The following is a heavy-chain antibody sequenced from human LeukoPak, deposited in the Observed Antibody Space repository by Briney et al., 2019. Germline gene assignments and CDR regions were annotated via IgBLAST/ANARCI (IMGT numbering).Heavy chain of an antibody. Sequence: PGGSLRLSCAASGFAFSTYWMSWVRQAPGKGLEWVANIKQDGSEKYYVDSVKGRFTISKDNAKNSLHLQVNSLRAEDTAVYYCARERPVPDFYYGMDVWGQGTPVTVSS. V-gene: IGHV3-7*05. J-gene: IGHJ6*02. CDR3: ARERPVPDFYYGMDV. CDR1: GFAFSTYW. D-gene: IGHD2-2*01. CDR2: IKQDGSEK.